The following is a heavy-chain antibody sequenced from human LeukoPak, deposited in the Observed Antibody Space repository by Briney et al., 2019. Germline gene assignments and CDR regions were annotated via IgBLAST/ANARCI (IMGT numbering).Heavy chain of an antibody. CDR1: GVTFGSCA. Sequence: PGASLRLSCAASGVTFGSCAMSWVRQAPGKGLEWVSAISGTGGHTYYADSVKCRFTISRDNSKNTQYLQMNSLRADDTAVYYCAKRVGANHDAFDMWGQGTMVTVSS. D-gene: IGHD1-26*01. J-gene: IGHJ3*02. V-gene: IGHV3-23*01. CDR2: ISGTGGHT. CDR3: AKRVGANHDAFDM.